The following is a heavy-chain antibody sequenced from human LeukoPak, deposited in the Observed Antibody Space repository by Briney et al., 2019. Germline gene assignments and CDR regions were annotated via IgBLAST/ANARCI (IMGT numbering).Heavy chain of an antibody. CDR3: ARGARRGDDYGGFFDY. V-gene: IGHV3-30*03. Sequence: PGGSLRLSCAASGFTFSSYGMHWVRQAPGKGLEWVAVISYDGSNKYYADSVKGRFTISRDNSKNTLNLQMNSLRTEDTAVYYCARGARRGDDYGGFFDYWGQGTLVTVSS. J-gene: IGHJ4*02. CDR1: GFTFSSYG. D-gene: IGHD4-23*01. CDR2: ISYDGSNK.